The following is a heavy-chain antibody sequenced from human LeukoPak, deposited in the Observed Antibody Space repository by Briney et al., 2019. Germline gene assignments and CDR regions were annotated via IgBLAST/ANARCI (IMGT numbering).Heavy chain of an antibody. CDR2: IRYDGSNK. J-gene: IGHJ2*01. CDR3: AKDRAAVAGWYFDL. V-gene: IGHV3-30*02. D-gene: IGHD6-19*01. Sequence: GGSLRLSCAASGFTFSSYGMHWVRQAPGKGLEWVAFIRYDGSNKYYADSVKGRFTISRDNSKNTLYLQMNSLRAEDTAVYYCAKDRAAVAGWYFDLWGRGTLITVSS. CDR1: GFTFSSYG.